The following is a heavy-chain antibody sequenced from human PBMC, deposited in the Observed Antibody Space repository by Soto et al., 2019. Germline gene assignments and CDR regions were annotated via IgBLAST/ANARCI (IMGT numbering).Heavy chain of an antibody. CDR1: GFTFSSYS. V-gene: IGHV3-21*01. Sequence: PGGSLRLSCAASGFTFSSYSMNWVRQAPGKGLEWVSSISSSSSYIYYADSVKGRFTISRDNAKNSLYLQMNSLRAEDTAVYYCARDARYCSGGSCCCGMDVWGQGTTVTVSS. D-gene: IGHD2-15*01. CDR2: ISSSSSYI. J-gene: IGHJ6*02. CDR3: ARDARYCSGGSCCCGMDV.